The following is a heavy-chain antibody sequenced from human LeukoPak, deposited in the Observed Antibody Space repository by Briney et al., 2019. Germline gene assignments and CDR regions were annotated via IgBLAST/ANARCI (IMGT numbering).Heavy chain of an antibody. Sequence: GASVKVSCKASGYPFANFAISWVRQARGQGLEWVGWISGDKGPTYYAQKLQDRVTLTTDTSTSTAYMELTNLRSDDTAVYYCARGLKIDTADYWGQGTLVTVSS. D-gene: IGHD3-9*01. CDR3: ARGLKIDTADY. J-gene: IGHJ4*02. V-gene: IGHV1-18*01. CDR2: ISGDKGPT. CDR1: GYPFANFA.